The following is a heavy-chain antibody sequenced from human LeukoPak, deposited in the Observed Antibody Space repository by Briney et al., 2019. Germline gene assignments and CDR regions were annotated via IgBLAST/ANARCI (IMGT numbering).Heavy chain of an antibody. D-gene: IGHD2-21*01. J-gene: IGHJ6*03. CDR3: ARRGDSIKHRYYYYLDV. Sequence: GGSLRLSCAASGFSFNDYGMIWVRQIPGKGLEWVSGITWNSDTTDYADSVKGRFNIFRDNGKNYLYLQMNNLRAEDTAFYYCARRGDSIKHRYYYYLDVWGKGTTVTVSS. CDR2: ITWNSDTT. CDR1: GFSFNDYG. V-gene: IGHV3-20*04.